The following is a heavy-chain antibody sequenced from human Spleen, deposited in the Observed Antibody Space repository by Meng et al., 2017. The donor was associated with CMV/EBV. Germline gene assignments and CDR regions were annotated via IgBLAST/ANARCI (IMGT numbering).Heavy chain of an antibody. CDR3: ARVSAAGAFVDY. D-gene: IGHD6-13*01. V-gene: IGHV3-30*02. CDR2: IRYDGSNK. J-gene: IGHJ4*02. Sequence: GESLKISCAASGFTFSSYGMHWVRQAPGKGLEWVAFIRYDGSNKYYADSVKGRFTISRDNSKNTLYLQMNSLTAADSAVYYCARVSAAGAFVDYWGQGTPVTVSS. CDR1: GFTFSSYG.